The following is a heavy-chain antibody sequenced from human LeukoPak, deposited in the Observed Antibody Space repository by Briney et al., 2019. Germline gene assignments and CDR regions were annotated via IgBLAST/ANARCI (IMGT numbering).Heavy chain of an antibody. CDR1: GYTFSDYD. Sequence: ASVKVSCKASGYTFSDYDVNWVRQAPGQGLEWMGWMNPTSGDTGYAQKFQGRVTMTRSMSRNTAYMELSRLRSEDTAVYFCATEKDLLLDSWGQGTPVTVSS. D-gene: IGHD1-26*01. CDR2: MNPTSGDT. V-gene: IGHV1-8*01. J-gene: IGHJ5*01. CDR3: ATEKDLLLDS.